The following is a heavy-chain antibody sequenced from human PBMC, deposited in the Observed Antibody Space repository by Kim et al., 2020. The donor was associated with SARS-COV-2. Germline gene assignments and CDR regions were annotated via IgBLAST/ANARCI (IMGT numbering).Heavy chain of an antibody. D-gene: IGHD3-10*01. J-gene: IGHJ5*02. CDR3: ALSWFGEFNWFDP. CDR1: GFAFSTYS. Sequence: GGSLRLSCAGSGFAFSTYSMNWVRQVPGKGPEWVSYVSGSSTITYYADSVKGRFTISRDNAKNSLYLQMNSLRVEDTAVYYCALSWFGEFNWFDPCGHGT. V-gene: IGHV3-48*04. CDR2: VSGSSTIT.